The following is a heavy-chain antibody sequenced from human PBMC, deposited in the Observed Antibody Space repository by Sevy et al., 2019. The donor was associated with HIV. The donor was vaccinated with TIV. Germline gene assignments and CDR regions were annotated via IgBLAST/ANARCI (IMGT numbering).Heavy chain of an antibody. J-gene: IGHJ4*02. D-gene: IGHD6-6*01. CDR3: AKGRRPIAARPFWDY. V-gene: IGHV3-23*01. CDR2: ISGSGGST. Sequence: GGSLRLSCAASGFTFSSFAMSWVRQAPGKGLEWVSAISGSGGSTYYEDSVKGRLTNSRDNSKNTLYLQMNSLRAEDTAVYYCAKGRRPIAARPFWDYWGQGTLVTVSS. CDR1: GFTFSSFA.